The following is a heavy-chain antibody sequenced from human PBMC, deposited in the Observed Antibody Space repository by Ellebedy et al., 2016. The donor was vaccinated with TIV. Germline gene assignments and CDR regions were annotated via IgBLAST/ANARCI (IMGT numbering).Heavy chain of an antibody. Sequence: PGGSLRLSCTVSGFTFSSYAIHWVRLAPGKGLEWLTLISYDGSERYNAGSVKGRFTISRDNSKNTVYLQMNGLTAEDTAVYYCVTSAVGHSQGYYFEYWGQGTLVIVSS. D-gene: IGHD3-22*01. CDR3: VTSAVGHSQGYYFEY. CDR1: GFTFSSYA. CDR2: ISYDGSER. J-gene: IGHJ4*02. V-gene: IGHV3-30-3*01.